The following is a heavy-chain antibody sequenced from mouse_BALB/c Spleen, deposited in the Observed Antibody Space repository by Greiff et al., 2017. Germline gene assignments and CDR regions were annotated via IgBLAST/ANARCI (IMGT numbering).Heavy chain of an antibody. CDR1: GFTFSSYG. Sequence: EVMLVESGGDLVKPGGSLKLSCAASGFTFSSYGMSWVRQTPDKRLEWVATISSGGSYTYYPDSVKGRFTISRDNAKNTLYLQMSSLKSEDTAMYYCARPDGYYSFDYWGQGTTLTVSS. V-gene: IGHV5-6*01. D-gene: IGHD2-3*01. CDR3: ARPDGYYSFDY. J-gene: IGHJ2*01. CDR2: ISSGGSYT.